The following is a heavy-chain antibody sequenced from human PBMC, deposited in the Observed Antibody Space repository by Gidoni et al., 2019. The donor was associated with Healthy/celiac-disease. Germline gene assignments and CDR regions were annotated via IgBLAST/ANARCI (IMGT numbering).Heavy chain of an antibody. CDR2: ISYDGSNK. CDR3: AKVASRYYDSRRDENDAFDI. CDR1: GFTFSSYG. D-gene: IGHD3-22*01. J-gene: IGHJ3*02. V-gene: IGHV3-30*18. Sequence: QVQLVESGGGVVQPGRSLRLSCAASGFTFSSYGMHWVRQAPGKGLEWVAVISYDGSNKYYADSVKGRFTISRDNSKNTLYLQMNSLRAEDTAVYYCAKVASRYYDSRRDENDAFDIWGQGTMVTVSS.